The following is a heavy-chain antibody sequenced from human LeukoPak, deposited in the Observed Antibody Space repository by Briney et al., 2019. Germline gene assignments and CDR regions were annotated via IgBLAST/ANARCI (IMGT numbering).Heavy chain of an antibody. CDR3: ARVTHAPGVVPAAIDY. V-gene: IGHV4-34*01. CDR1: GGSFSGYY. D-gene: IGHD2-2*01. CDR2: INHSGST. J-gene: IGHJ4*02. Sequence: SETLSLTCAVYGGSFSGYYWSWIRQPPGKGLEWIGEINHSGSTNYNPSLKSRVTISVDTSKNQFSLKLSSVTAADTAVYYCARVTHAPGVVPAAIDYWGQGTLATVSS.